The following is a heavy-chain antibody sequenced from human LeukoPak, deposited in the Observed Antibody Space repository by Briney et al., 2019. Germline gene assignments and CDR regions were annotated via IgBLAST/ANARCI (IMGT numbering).Heavy chain of an antibody. CDR1: GYTFTSYG. J-gene: IGHJ4*02. V-gene: IGHV1-18*01. Sequence: ASVKVSCKASGYTFTSYGISWVRQAPGQGLEWMGWISGYNGNTNYAQKLQGRVTMTTDTSTSTGYMELRSLRSDDTAVYYCAREDDPSPYFDYWGQGTLVTVSS. CDR3: AREDDPSPYFDY. CDR2: ISGYNGNT.